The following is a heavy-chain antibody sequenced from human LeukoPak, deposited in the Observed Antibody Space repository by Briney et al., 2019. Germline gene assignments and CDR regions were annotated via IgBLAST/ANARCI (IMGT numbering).Heavy chain of an antibody. J-gene: IGHJ4*02. V-gene: IGHV3-30*01. CDR3: ARDFEAHDLRPIGY. D-gene: IGHD3-3*01. CDR1: GFTFSSYA. CDR2: ISYGGDNK. Sequence: TGGSLRLSCAASGFTFSSYAMQWVRQAPGKGLEWVVVISYGGDNKYYADSVKGRFTISRDNSKNTLYLQMNSLRAEDTAVYYCARDFEAHDLRPIGYWGQGTLVTVSS.